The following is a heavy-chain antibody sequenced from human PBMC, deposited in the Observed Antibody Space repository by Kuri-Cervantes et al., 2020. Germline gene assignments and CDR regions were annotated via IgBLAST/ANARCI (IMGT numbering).Heavy chain of an antibody. CDR3: ARDGTGSSWYRYYGMDV. Sequence: GGSLRLSCAASGFTFSSYWMSWVRQAPGKGLEWVANIKQDGSEKYYVDSVKGRFTIPRDNAKNSLYLQMNSLRDEDTAVYYCARDGTGSSWYRYYGMDVWGQGTTVTFSS. CDR1: GFTFSSYW. V-gene: IGHV3-7*01. J-gene: IGHJ6*02. CDR2: IKQDGSEK. D-gene: IGHD6-13*01.